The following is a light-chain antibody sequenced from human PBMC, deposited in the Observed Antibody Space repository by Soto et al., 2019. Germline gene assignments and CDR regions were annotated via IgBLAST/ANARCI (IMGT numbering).Light chain of an antibody. J-gene: IGLJ1*01. Sequence: QSALTQPASVSGAPVQSITISCTGTSSDVGSYNYVSWYQRHPGKAPKLMIYDVSNRPSGVSDRFSGSKSGNTASLTISGLQAEDEADYYCTSYITAGTYVFGTGTKVTVL. CDR1: SSDVGSYNY. V-gene: IGLV2-14*03. CDR2: DVS. CDR3: TSYITAGTYV.